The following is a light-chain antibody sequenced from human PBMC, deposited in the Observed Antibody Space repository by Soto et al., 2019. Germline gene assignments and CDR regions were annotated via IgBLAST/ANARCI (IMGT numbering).Light chain of an antibody. Sequence: EIVLTQSPATLSVSPGERVALSCRASQGIGSTLAWYRQQPGQAPGLLIYDSNIRATGVPARFSGTRSGTEFTLTISSLQSEDFAVYYCQQYNNWWTFGQGTKVDIK. V-gene: IGKV3-15*01. CDR3: QQYNNWWT. J-gene: IGKJ1*01. CDR2: DSN. CDR1: QGIGST.